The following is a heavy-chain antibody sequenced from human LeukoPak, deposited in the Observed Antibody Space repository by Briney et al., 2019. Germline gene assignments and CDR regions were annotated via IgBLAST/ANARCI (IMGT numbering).Heavy chain of an antibody. CDR1: GYTFTGYY. Sequence: ASVKVSCKASGYTFTGYYMHWVRQAPGQGLEWMGWINPNSGGTNYAQKFQGRVTMTRDTSISTAYMELSRLRSDDTAVYYCARGYYDILTGYHKGDIDYWGQGTLVTVSS. CDR2: INPNSGGT. D-gene: IGHD3-9*01. CDR3: ARGYYDILTGYHKGDIDY. V-gene: IGHV1-2*02. J-gene: IGHJ4*02.